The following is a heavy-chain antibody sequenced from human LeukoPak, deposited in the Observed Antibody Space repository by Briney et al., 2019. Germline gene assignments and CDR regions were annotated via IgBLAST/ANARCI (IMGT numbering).Heavy chain of an antibody. CDR3: ARDLDDYSSLREFGY. Sequence: ASVKVSCKASGGTFISYAISWVRQAPGQGLEWMGGIILIFGTANYAQKLQGRVTITADESTSTAYMELSSLRSEDTAVYYCARDLDDYSSLREFGYWGQGTLVTVSS. CDR1: GGTFISYA. CDR2: IILIFGTA. V-gene: IGHV1-69*13. J-gene: IGHJ4*02. D-gene: IGHD4-11*01.